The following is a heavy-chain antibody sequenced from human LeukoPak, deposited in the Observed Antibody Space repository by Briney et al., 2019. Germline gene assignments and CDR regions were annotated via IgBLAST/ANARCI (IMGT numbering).Heavy chain of an antibody. CDR2: IIPILGIA. D-gene: IGHD2-2*01. Sequence: SSVKVPCKASGGTFSSYAIRWVRQAPGQGLEWMGRIIPILGIANYAQKFQGRVTITADKSTSTAYMELSSLRSEDTAVYYCARESTTDGYKEDYWGQGTLVTVSS. CDR3: ARESTTDGYKEDY. CDR1: GGTFSSYA. V-gene: IGHV1-69*04. J-gene: IGHJ4*02.